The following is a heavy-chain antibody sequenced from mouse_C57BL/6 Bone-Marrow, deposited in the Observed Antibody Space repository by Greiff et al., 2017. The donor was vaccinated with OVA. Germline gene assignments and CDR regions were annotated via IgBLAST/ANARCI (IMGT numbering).Heavy chain of an antibody. CDR3: ARRGLGRGFAY. CDR1: GYTFTSYW. CDR2: IDPSDSYT. Sequence: QVQLQQPGAELVMPGASVKLSCKASGYTFTSYWMHWVKQRPGQGLKWIGEIDPSDSYTNYNQKFKGKSTLTVDKSSSTAYMQLSSLTSEDSAVYYCARRGLGRGFAYWGQGTLVTVSA. V-gene: IGHV1-69*01. D-gene: IGHD4-1*01. J-gene: IGHJ3*01.